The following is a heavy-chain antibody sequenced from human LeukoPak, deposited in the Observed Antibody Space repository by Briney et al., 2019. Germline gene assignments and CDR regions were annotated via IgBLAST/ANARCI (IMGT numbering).Heavy chain of an antibody. Sequence: SETLSLTCTVSGDSISSSSYFWGWIRQPPGKGLEWIASVSYSATTSYNPSLKSRVTISVDTSKNKFSLIVTSVTAANTAVYFCARDGRGYCSGGSCYANNWFDPWGQGTLVTASS. CDR3: ARDGRGYCSGGSCYANNWFDP. CDR1: GDSISSSSYF. J-gene: IGHJ5*02. V-gene: IGHV4-39*07. D-gene: IGHD2-15*01. CDR2: VSYSATT.